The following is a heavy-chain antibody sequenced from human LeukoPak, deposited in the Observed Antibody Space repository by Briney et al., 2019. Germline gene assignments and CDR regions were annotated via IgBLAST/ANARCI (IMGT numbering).Heavy chain of an antibody. Sequence: GGSLRLSCAASGFTFSDYHMNWIRQAPGKGLEWVSHISSIGSTIYYADSVKGRFTISRDNAKNSLYLQMNSLRAEDTALYYCAKDRFYSGSPRAFDMWGRGTMVTVSS. CDR1: GFTFSDYH. CDR2: ISSIGSTI. D-gene: IGHD1-26*01. J-gene: IGHJ3*02. CDR3: AKDRFYSGSPRAFDM. V-gene: IGHV3-11*01.